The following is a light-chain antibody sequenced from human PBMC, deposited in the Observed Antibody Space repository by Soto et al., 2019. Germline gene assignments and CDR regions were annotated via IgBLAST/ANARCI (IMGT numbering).Light chain of an antibody. CDR1: SSDVGGYNY. V-gene: IGLV2-8*01. CDR3: SSHAGSKRV. CDR2: EVS. J-gene: IGLJ1*01. Sequence: QSVLTQPPSASGSPGQSVTISCTGTSSDVGGYNYVSWYQQHPGKAPNLMIYEVSKRPSGVPDRFSGSKSGNTASLTVSGLQAEDEADYYCSSHAGSKRVFGTGTKVTVL.